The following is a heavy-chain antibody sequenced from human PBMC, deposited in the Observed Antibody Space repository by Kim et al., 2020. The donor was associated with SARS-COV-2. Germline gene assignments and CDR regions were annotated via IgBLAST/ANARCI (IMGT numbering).Heavy chain of an antibody. D-gene: IGHD6-13*01. CDR3: ARDLQPDSYTSSGYVENFHH. V-gene: IGHV3-21*01. J-gene: IGHJ1*01. CDR2: ISSSSRYI. CDR1: GFTFNTYT. Sequence: GGSLRLSCGASGFTFNTYTMNWVRQAPGKGLEWVSSISSSSRYIYYANSVKGRITISRDNAKNSLYLQMSSLRAEDTAVYYCARDLQPDSYTSSGYVENFHHWGQGTLVTVSS.